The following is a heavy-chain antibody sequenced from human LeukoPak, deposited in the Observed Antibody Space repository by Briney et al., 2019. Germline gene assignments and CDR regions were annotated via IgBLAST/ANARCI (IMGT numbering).Heavy chain of an antibody. V-gene: IGHV3-43*02. J-gene: IGHJ6*02. CDR1: GFTFDDYA. CDR3: AKDTCWLGSGYDFGCYYYGMDV. Sequence: PGGSLRLSCAASGFTFDDYAMHWVRQAPGKGLEWVSLISGDGGSTYYADSVKGRFTISRDNSKNSLYLQMNSLGTEDTALYYCAKDTCWLGSGYDFGCYYYGMDVWGQGTTVTVSS. D-gene: IGHD5-12*01. CDR2: ISGDGGST.